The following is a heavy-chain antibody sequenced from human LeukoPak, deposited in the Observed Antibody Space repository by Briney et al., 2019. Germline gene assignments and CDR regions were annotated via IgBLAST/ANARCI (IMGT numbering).Heavy chain of an antibody. J-gene: IGHJ4*02. D-gene: IGHD2-15*01. CDR1: GYTFTGYY. CDR2: INPNSGGT. CDR3: ARERDIVVVVAAILGY. Sequence: ASVKVSCKASGYTFTGYYMHWVRQAPGQGLEWMGWINPNSGGTNYAQKFQGRVTMTRDTSISTAYMGLSRLRSDDTAVYYCARERDIVVVVAAILGYWGQGTLVTVSS. V-gene: IGHV1-2*02.